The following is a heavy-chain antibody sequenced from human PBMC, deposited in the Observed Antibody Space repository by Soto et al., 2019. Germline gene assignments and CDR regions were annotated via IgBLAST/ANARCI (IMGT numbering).Heavy chain of an antibody. Sequence: ASVKVSCKASGYTFTSYAMHWVRQAPGQRLEWMGWINAGNGNTKYSQKLQGRVTITRDTSASTAYMELSSLRSEDTAVYYCARGCTKCEAYYMDVWGKGTTVTVSS. V-gene: IGHV1-3*01. CDR1: GYTFTSYA. CDR3: ARGCTKCEAYYMDV. D-gene: IGHD2-8*01. CDR2: INAGNGNT. J-gene: IGHJ6*03.